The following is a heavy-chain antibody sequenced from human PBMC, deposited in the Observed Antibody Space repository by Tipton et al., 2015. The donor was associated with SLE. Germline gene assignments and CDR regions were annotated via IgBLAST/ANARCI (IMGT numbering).Heavy chain of an antibody. CDR2: ISGNDGST. CDR1: GFTFSNYV. CDR3: AKARYSSGWLVDY. D-gene: IGHD6-19*01. Sequence: SLRLSCAASGFTFSNYVMSWVRQAPGKGLEWVSGISGNDGSTFYADSVEGRFTISRDNSKSTLYLQMKRLRAEDTALYYCAKARYSSGWLVDYWGQGTLVTVSS. J-gene: IGHJ4*02. V-gene: IGHV3-23*01.